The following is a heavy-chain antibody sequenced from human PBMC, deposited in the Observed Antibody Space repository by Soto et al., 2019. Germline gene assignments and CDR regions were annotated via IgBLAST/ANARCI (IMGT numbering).Heavy chain of an antibody. J-gene: IGHJ4*02. CDR2: IYCDYDN. V-gene: IGHV2-5*02. D-gene: IGHD3-10*01. CDR1: GFSLSTSGVA. CDR3: AHRARASGGLFDH. Sequence: QITLKESGPTLVKPTQTLTLTCTFSGFSLSTSGVAVGWIRQSPGKALEWLSVIYCDYDNRSSPSLRNRLTITKATSKNQVVLTMTNLDPVDTATYYCAHRARASGGLFDHWGQGILVTVSS.